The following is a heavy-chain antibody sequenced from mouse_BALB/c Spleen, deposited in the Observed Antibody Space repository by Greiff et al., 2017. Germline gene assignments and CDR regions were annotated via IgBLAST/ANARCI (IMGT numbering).Heavy chain of an antibody. CDR3: ARYGNYVGFAY. J-gene: IGHJ3*01. CDR1: GYTFTSYW. CDR2: IDPSDSYT. V-gene: IGHV1-69*02. Sequence: QVQLQQPGAELVKPGASVTLSCKASGYTFTSYWMHWVKQRPGQGLEWIGEIDPSDSYTNYNQKFKGKATLTVDKSSSTAYMQLSSLTSEDSAVYYCARYGNYVGFAYWGQGTLVTVSA. D-gene: IGHD2-1*01.